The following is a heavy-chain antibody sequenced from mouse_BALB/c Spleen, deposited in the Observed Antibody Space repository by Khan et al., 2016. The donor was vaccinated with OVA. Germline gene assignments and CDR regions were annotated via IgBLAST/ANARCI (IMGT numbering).Heavy chain of an antibody. Sequence: DLVKPGASVKLSCKASGYTFTSFWINWIKQRPGQGLEWIGRIAPGSGSTHYNEMFKGKATLTVDISSTTAYIQLCSLSSEDSAVYLSARANYNTDSYSAMDYWSHQTSVTVSS. CDR1: GYTFTSFW. CDR2: IAPGSGST. V-gene: IGHV1S41*01. CDR3: ARANYNTDSYSAMDY. D-gene: IGHD2-1*01. J-gene: IGHJ4*01.